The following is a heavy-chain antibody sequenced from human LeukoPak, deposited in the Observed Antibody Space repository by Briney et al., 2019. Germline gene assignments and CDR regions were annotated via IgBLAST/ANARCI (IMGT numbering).Heavy chain of an antibody. V-gene: IGHV4-39*07. CDR3: ARAFARSYYGSGSFGLGWPHIYDY. CDR2: IYYSGST. CDR1: GGSISSSSYY. D-gene: IGHD3-10*01. Sequence: LETLSLTCTVSGGSISSSSYYWGWIRQPPGKGLEWIGSIYYSGSTYYNPSLKSRVTISVDTSKNQFSLKLSSVTAADTAVYYCARAFARSYYGSGSFGLGWPHIYDYWGQGTLVTVSS. J-gene: IGHJ4*02.